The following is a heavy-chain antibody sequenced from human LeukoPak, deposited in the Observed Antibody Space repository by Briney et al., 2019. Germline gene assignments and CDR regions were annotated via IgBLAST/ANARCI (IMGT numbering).Heavy chain of an antibody. D-gene: IGHD1-1*01. CDR2: ISYDESNK. J-gene: IGHJ4*02. V-gene: IGHV3-30*04. CDR1: GFTFRSFA. Sequence: PGRSLRLSCVVSGFTFRSFAMHWVRQAPGKGLQWVAIISYDESNKYFADSVKGRFTISRDNSKNMLYLQMNSLRVEDTALYYCAKAGILYRGTTTLPSSFDYWGQGTLVTVSS. CDR3: AKAGILYRGTTTLPSSFDY.